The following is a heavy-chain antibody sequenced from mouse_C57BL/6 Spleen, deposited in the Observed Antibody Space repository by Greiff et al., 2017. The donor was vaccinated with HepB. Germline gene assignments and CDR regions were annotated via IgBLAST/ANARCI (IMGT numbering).Heavy chain of an antibody. Sequence: QVQLQQPGTELVKPGASVKLSCKASGYPFTSYWMHWVKQRLGQGLEWIGNINPSNGGTNYNEKFKSKATLTVDKSSSTAYMQLSSLTSEDSAVYYCARSGYYGSSYYFDYWGQGTTLTVSS. CDR2: INPSNGGT. V-gene: IGHV1-53*01. CDR3: ARSGYYGSSYYFDY. D-gene: IGHD1-1*01. J-gene: IGHJ2*01. CDR1: GYPFTSYW.